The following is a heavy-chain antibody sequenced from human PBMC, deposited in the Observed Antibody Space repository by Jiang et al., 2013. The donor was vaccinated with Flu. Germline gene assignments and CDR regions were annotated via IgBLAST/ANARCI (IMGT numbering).Heavy chain of an antibody. J-gene: IGHJ4*02. Sequence: CGAEVKKPGASVKVSCKASGYTFTSYDINWVRQATGQGLEWMGWMNPNSGNTGYAQKFRGRVTMTRNTSISTAYMELSSLRSEDTAVYYCARADSSWYYLDYWGQGTLVTVSS. CDR1: GYTFTSYD. CDR3: ARADSSWYYLDY. CDR2: MNPNSGNT. D-gene: IGHD6-13*01. V-gene: IGHV1-8*01.